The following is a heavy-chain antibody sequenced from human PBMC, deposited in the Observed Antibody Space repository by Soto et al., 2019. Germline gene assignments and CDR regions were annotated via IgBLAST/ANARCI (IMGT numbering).Heavy chain of an antibody. J-gene: IGHJ4*02. V-gene: IGHV3-21*01. Sequence: GGSLRLSCAASGFTFSSYSMNWVRQAPGKGLEWVSSISSSSSYIYYADSVKGRFTISRDNAKNSLYLQMNSLRAEDTAVYYCARQKEGVYANDYWGQGTLVTVSS. D-gene: IGHD2-8*01. CDR3: ARQKEGVYANDY. CDR2: ISSSSSYI. CDR1: GFTFSSYS.